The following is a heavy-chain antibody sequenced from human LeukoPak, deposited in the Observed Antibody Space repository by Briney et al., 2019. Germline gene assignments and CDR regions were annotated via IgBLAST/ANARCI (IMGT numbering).Heavy chain of an antibody. CDR1: GYSFTSYW. CDR3: ARLGYSYAIDY. D-gene: IGHD5-18*01. Sequence: TAGEALKISWKCSGYSFTSYWSGWGRPMPGKGLGWMGIIYPVGSETRDRTSFEGQVTISDDKSISTSYLQGSSLKASDPAMYYCARLGYSYAIDYWGQGTLVTVSS. J-gene: IGHJ4*02. CDR2: IYPVGSET. V-gene: IGHV5-51*01.